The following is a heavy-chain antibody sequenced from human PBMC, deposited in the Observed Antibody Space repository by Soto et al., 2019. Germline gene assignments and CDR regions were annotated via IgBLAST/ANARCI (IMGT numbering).Heavy chain of an antibody. J-gene: IGHJ4*02. Sequence: EVQRLESGGGLVQPGGSLRLSCAASGFTFSSYAMSWVRQAPGKGLEWVSAISGSGVSTYYADSVKGRFTISRDHYKNTLYLQMNSLIAEYTAVYYCAKNLEKWVAAPSDYWGQGTLVTVSS. CDR2: ISGSGVST. CDR1: GFTFSSYA. V-gene: IGHV3-23*01. D-gene: IGHD2-15*01. CDR3: AKNLEKWVAAPSDY.